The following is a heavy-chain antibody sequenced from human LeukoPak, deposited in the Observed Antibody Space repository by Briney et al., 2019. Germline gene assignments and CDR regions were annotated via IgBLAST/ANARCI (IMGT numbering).Heavy chain of an antibody. J-gene: IGHJ3*02. CDR2: IVYSGST. V-gene: IGHV4-59*08. CDR1: GGYISSYY. CDR3: ARHREMDSYDAFDM. D-gene: IGHD5-24*01. Sequence: SETLSLTCAVSGGYISSYYWSWIRQPPGKGLEWIGFIVYSGSTNYNPSLKSRVTISIDTSNNQLSLKLSSVTAADTAVYYCARHREMDSYDAFDMWGQGTMVTVSS.